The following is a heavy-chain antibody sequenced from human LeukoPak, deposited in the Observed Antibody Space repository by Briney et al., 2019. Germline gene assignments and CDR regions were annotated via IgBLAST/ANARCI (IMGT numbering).Heavy chain of an antibody. CDR2: INWNGGST. Sequence: GGSLRLSCAASGFTFDDYGMSWVRQAPGKGLEWVSGINWNGGSTGYADSVKGRFTISRDNAKNSLYLQMNSLRAEDTALYHCARGVRLYYYYYMDVWGKGTTVTISS. V-gene: IGHV3-20*01. CDR1: GFTFDDYG. J-gene: IGHJ6*03. D-gene: IGHD6-25*01. CDR3: ARGVRLYYYYYMDV.